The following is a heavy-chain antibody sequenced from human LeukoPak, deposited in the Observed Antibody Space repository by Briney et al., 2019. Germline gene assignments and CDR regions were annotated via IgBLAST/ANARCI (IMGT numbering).Heavy chain of an antibody. Sequence: SETLSLTCTVSGGSVSSGSYYWSWIRQPPGKGLEWIGYIYYSASTNYNPSLKSRVAISVDTSNNQFSLKLSSVTAADTAVYYCARGSRGYSYGWGQGTLVTVSS. CDR2: IYYSAST. CDR1: GGSVSSGSYY. D-gene: IGHD5-18*01. V-gene: IGHV4-61*01. J-gene: IGHJ4*02. CDR3: ARGSRGYSYG.